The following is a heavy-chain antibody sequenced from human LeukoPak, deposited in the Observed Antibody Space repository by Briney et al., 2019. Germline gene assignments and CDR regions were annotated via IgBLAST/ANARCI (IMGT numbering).Heavy chain of an antibody. Sequence: PSETLSLTCTVSGGSIRSSTYYWGWIRQPPGKGLEWIGSIYYSGSTYYNPSLKSRVTISVDTSKNQFSLKLRSVTAADTAVYYCAREGSGGLGWPDIFDPWGQGMLVTVSS. CDR1: GGSIRSSTYY. D-gene: IGHD2-15*01. CDR2: IYYSGST. J-gene: IGHJ5*02. V-gene: IGHV4-39*07. CDR3: AREGSGGLGWPDIFDP.